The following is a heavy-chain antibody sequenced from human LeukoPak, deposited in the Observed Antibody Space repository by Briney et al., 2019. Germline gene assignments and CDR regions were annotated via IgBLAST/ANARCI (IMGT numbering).Heavy chain of an antibody. CDR1: GFTFSSYG. V-gene: IGHV3-30*18. Sequence: GGSLRLSCAASGFTFSSYGMHWVRQAPGKGLEWVAVISYDGSNKYYADSVKGRFTISRDNSKNTLYLQMNSLRAEDTAVYYCAKDSYYYDSSDHYYYYYGMDVWGQGTTVTVSS. CDR3: AKDSYYYDSSDHYYYYYGMDV. D-gene: IGHD3-22*01. CDR2: ISYDGSNK. J-gene: IGHJ6*02.